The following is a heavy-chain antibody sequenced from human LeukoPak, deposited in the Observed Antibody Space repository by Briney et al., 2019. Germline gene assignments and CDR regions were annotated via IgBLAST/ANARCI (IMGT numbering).Heavy chain of an antibody. J-gene: IGHJ3*02. CDR1: GGPFSGYY. CDR3: ARANYYDSIGYSRGAFDI. CDR2: TNHSGST. Sequence: SETLSLTCAVYGGPFSGYYWSWIRQPPGKGLEWIGETNHSGSTNYNPSLKSRVTMSVDTSKNQFSLKLSSVTAADTAVYYCARANYYDSIGYSRGAFDIWGQGTMVTVSS. V-gene: IGHV4-34*01. D-gene: IGHD3-22*01.